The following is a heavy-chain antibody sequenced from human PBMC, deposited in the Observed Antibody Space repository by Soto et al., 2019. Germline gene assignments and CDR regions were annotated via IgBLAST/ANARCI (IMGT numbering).Heavy chain of an antibody. V-gene: IGHV4-30-4*01. J-gene: IGHJ6*02. CDR3: ARAEPQSFYYYGMDV. Sequence: QVQLQESGPGLVKPSQTLSLTCTVSGGSISSGDYYWSWIRQPPGKGLEWIGYIYYSGSTYYNPCRQTRATIAVDTSKIQCSRKLSSVTAADTAVYYCARAEPQSFYYYGMDVRGQGTTVTVSS. D-gene: IGHD3-16*02. CDR2: IYYSGST. CDR1: GGSISSGDYY.